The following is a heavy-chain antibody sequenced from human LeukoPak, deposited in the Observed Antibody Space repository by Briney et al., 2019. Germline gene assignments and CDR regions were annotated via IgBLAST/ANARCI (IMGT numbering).Heavy chain of an antibody. V-gene: IGHV3-30*02. J-gene: IGHJ3*02. CDR3: AKDDQWFGELSGAFDI. Sequence: TGGSLRLSCAASGFTFSSYGMHWVRQAPGKGLEWVAFIRYDGSNKYYADSVKGRFTISRDNSKNTLYLQMNSLRAEDTAVYYCAKDDQWFGELSGAFDIWGQGTMVTVSS. CDR1: GFTFSSYG. D-gene: IGHD3-10*01. CDR2: IRYDGSNK.